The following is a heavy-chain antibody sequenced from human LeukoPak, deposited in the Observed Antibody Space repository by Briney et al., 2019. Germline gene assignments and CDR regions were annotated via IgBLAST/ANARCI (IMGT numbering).Heavy chain of an antibody. CDR3: ASSSPSSGSLDYGMDV. CDR2: IIPIFGTA. V-gene: IGHV1-69*13. J-gene: IGHJ6*02. CDR1: GGTFSSSA. Sequence: SVKVSCTASGGTFSSSAISWVRQAPGQGLEWMGGIIPIFGTANYAQKFQGRVTITADESTSTAYMELSSLRSEDTAVYYCASSSPSSGSLDYGMDVWGQGTTVTVSS. D-gene: IGHD3-10*01.